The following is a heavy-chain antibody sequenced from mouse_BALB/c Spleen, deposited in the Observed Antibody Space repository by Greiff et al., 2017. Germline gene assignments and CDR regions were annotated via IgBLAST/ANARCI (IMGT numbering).Heavy chain of an antibody. V-gene: IGHV1S126*01. Sequence: VQRVESGPQLVRPGASVKISCKASGYSFTSYWMHWVKQRPGQGLEWIGMIDPSDSETMLNQKFKDKATLTVDKSSSTAYMQLSSPTSEDSAVYYCARSGAMDYWGQGTSVTVSS. J-gene: IGHJ4*01. D-gene: IGHD3-2*02. CDR2: IDPSDSET. CDR3: ARSGAMDY. CDR1: GYSFTSYW.